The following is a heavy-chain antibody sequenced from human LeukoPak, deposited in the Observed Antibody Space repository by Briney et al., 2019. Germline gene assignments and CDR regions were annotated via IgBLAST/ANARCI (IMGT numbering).Heavy chain of an antibody. CDR1: GFTFSSYA. V-gene: IGHV3-23*01. CDR2: ISGSGGST. J-gene: IGHJ6*04. Sequence: PGGSLRLSCAASGFTFSSYAMSWVRQAPGKGLEWVSAISGSGGSTYYADSVKGRFTISRDTSKNTLYLQMNSLRAEDTAVYYCAKDLAAAVVDGMDVWGKGTTVTVSS. D-gene: IGHD6-13*01. CDR3: AKDLAAAVVDGMDV.